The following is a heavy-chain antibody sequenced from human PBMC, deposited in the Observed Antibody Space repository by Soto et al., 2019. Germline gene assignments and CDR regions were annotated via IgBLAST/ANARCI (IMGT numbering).Heavy chain of an antibody. CDR3: ARGDGVGGTCYSLAGSSYYYMGV. CDR2: INSDGSVS. D-gene: IGHD2-15*01. V-gene: IGHV3-74*01. Sequence: EVQLVESGGGLVQPGGSLRLSCAASGFTFSNYWMYWVRQAPGKGLVWVSRINSDGSVSSYADSVKGRLTISRDNVKNTLYLQMGGLRGEDTAVYYCARGDGVGGTCYSLAGSSYYYMGVWGKGSTVTVFS. J-gene: IGHJ6*03. CDR1: GFTFSNYW.